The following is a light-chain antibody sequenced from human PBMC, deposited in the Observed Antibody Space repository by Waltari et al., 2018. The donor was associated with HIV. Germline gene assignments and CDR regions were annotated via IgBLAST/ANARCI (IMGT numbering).Light chain of an antibody. CDR3: NSYSTTDTPCG. CDR1: SSDVGAYNY. Sequence: QSALTQPASVSGSPGQSITISCPGSSSDVGAYNYVSWYQQHPGKAPTLVIYDVRNMPSGLSNRIARSKSGNTASLTICVLQTEDEADYYCNSYSTTDTPCGVVTGTRFTVL. J-gene: IGLJ1*01. CDR2: DVR. V-gene: IGLV2-14*01.